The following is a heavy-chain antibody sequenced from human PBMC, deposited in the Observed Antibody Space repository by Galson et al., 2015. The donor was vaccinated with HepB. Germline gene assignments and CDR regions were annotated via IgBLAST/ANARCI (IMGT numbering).Heavy chain of an antibody. J-gene: IGHJ4*02. CDR3: ARGSQWGAAAGTWGHY. D-gene: IGHD6-13*01. Sequence: SVKVSCKASGYTFTSYAMNWVRQAPGQGLEWMGWINTNTGNPTYAQGFTGRFVFSLDTSVSTAYLQISSLKAEDTAVYYCARGSQWGAAAGTWGHYWGQRTLVTVSS. V-gene: IGHV7-4-1*02. CDR1: GYTFTSYA. CDR2: INTNTGNP.